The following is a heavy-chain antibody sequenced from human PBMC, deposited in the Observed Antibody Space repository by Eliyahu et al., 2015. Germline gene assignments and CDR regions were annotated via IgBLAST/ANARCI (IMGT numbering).Heavy chain of an antibody. D-gene: IGHD6-19*01. J-gene: IGHJ4*02. CDR3: ARDSSGWYGAIDY. V-gene: IGHV4-59*01. CDR2: IYYSGST. Sequence: QVQLQESXPGLVKPSETLSLXCTVSGASINTYYXXWIRQPPGKGLEWIGYIYYSGSTNYNPXLKSRATISVDTSKNQFSLKLSSVTAADTAVYYCARDSSGWYGAIDYWGQGTLVTVSS. CDR1: GASINTYY.